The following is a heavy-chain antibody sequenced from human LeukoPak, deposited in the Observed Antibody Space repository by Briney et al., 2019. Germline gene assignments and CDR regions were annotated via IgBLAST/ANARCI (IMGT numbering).Heavy chain of an antibody. CDR3: ARDPRARRFDY. Sequence: GGSLRLSCAASGFIFSNYGMNWVRQAPGKGLEWVSYISGRSSTMYYADSVKGRFTISRDNTKNSLYLHMNSLRAEDTALYYCARDPRARRFDYWGQGTLVTVSS. V-gene: IGHV3-48*04. CDR1: GFIFSNYG. CDR2: ISGRSSTM. J-gene: IGHJ4*02.